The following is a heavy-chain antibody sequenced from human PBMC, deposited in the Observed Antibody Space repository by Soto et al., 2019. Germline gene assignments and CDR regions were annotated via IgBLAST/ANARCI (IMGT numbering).Heavy chain of an antibody. CDR1: DGSISSGGYS. Sequence: SDTMSLTFAFSDGSISSGGYSLSCIRPPSGKGLEWIGYIQHGGSTYYNPSLKSRVTISVDRSKNQFSLKLTSVTAADTAVYYCARAHYGDYGYGMDVWGQGTTVTV. CDR3: ARAHYGDYGYGMDV. J-gene: IGHJ6*02. D-gene: IGHD4-17*01. V-gene: IGHV4-30-2*01. CDR2: IQHGGST.